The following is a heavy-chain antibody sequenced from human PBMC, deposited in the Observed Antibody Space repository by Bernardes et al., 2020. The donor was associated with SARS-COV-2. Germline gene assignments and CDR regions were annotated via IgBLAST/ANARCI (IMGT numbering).Heavy chain of an antibody. V-gene: IGHV3-11*06. CDR3: AREREGTYLDY. J-gene: IGHJ4*02. CDR1: GFIFTDHY. Sequence: GGSLRLSCAASGFIFTDHYISWIRQAPGKGLEWISYMSGGTNYSKSADSLKGRFTISRDNAKNSVFLQMNSLKVEDTAVYYCAREREGTYLDYWGQGSLVTVSS. CDR2: MSGGTNYS.